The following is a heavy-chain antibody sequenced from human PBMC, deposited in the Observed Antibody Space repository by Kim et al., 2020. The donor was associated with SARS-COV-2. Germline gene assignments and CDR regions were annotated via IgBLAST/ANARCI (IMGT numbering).Heavy chain of an antibody. J-gene: IGHJ6*02. V-gene: IGHV3-9*01. CDR1: GFTFGDYA. CDR2: ISWNSGSI. Sequence: GGSLRLSCAASGFTFGDYAMHWVRQAPGKGLEWVSGISWNSGSIGYADSVKGRFTISRDNAKNSLYLQMNSLRAEDTALYYCAKDMSPFVVVTAYYYYGMDVWGQGTTVTVSS. D-gene: IGHD2-21*02. CDR3: AKDMSPFVVVTAYYYYGMDV.